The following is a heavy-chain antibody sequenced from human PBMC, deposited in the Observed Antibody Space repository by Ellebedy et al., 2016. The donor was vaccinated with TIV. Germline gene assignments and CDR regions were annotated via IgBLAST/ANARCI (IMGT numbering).Heavy chain of an antibody. J-gene: IGHJ4*02. Sequence: SETLSLTXAVSGGSISSSNWWSWVRQPPGKGLEWIGEIYHSGSTNYNPSLKSRVTISVDTSKNQFSLKLSSVTAADTAVYYCARGGLRYFDWSNLLWDWGQGTLVTVSS. CDR1: GGSISSSNW. CDR3: ARGGLRYFDWSNLLWD. D-gene: IGHD3-9*01. CDR2: IYHSGST. V-gene: IGHV4-4*02.